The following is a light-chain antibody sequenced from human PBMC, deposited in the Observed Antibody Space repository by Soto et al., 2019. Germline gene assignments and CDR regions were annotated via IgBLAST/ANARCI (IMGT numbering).Light chain of an antibody. CDR1: QSVSSN. Sequence: EIVLTQSAAILSLSPGERATLSYRASQSVSSNLAWYQQKLGQAPRLLIYDAFNRATGIPARFSGSGSGTDFTLTISNLEPEDFAVYYCQQRSSWPTFGQGTKLEIK. CDR3: QQRSSWPT. J-gene: IGKJ2*01. V-gene: IGKV3-11*01. CDR2: DAF.